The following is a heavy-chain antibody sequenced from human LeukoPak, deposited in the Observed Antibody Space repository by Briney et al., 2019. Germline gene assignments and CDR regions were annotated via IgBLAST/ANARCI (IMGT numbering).Heavy chain of an antibody. Sequence: GGSLRLSCAASGFTFGSYAMHWVRQAPGKGLEWVAFTRDDGTIKYYSDSVKGRFTISRDNSKNTLYLQMSSLRLEDTAVYYCAKDLELTMIRGVCEYWGQGTLVAVSS. CDR1: GFTFGSYA. D-gene: IGHD3-10*01. J-gene: IGHJ4*02. CDR3: AKDLELTMIRGVCEY. V-gene: IGHV3-30*02. CDR2: TRDDGTIK.